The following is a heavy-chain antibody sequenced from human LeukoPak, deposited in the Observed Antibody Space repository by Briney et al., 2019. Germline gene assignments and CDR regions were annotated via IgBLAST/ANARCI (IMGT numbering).Heavy chain of an antibody. Sequence: GGSLRLSCAASGFTVSSNYMSWVRQAPGKGLEWVSVIYSGGSTYYADSVKGRFTISRDNSKNTLYLQMNSLRAEDTAAYYCARQGGGSARYYYYMDVWGKGTTVTVSS. CDR3: ARQGGGSARYYYYMDV. D-gene: IGHD5-12*01. CDR2: IYSGGST. J-gene: IGHJ6*03. CDR1: GFTVSSNY. V-gene: IGHV3-66*02.